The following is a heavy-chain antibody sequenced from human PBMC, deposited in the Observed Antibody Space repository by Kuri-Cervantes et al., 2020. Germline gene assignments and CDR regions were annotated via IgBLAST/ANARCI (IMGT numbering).Heavy chain of an antibody. J-gene: IGHJ4*02. V-gene: IGHV3-30*03. CDR2: ISYDGSNK. CDR1: GFTFSSYG. D-gene: IGHD3-22*01. CDR3: ARDIYDSSGYYPDY. Sequence: GESLKISCAASGFTFSSYGMHWVRQAPGKGLEWVAVISYDGSNKYYADSVKGRFTISRDNSKNTLYLQMNSLRAEDTAVYYCARDIYDSSGYYPDYWGQGTLVTVSS.